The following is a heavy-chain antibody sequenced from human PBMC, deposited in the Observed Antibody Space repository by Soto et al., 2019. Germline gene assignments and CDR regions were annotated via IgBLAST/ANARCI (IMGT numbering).Heavy chain of an antibody. CDR2: ISYDGSNK. V-gene: IGHV3-30-3*01. CDR1: GFTFSSYA. D-gene: IGHD2-15*01. J-gene: IGHJ4*02. Sequence: GSLQLSCAASGFTFSSYAMHWVRQAPGKGLEWVAVISYDGSNKYYADSVKGRFTISRDNSKNTLYLQMNSLRAEDTAVYYCARGTQQPYCSGGSCSDFDYWGQGTLVTVSS. CDR3: ARGTQQPYCSGGSCSDFDY.